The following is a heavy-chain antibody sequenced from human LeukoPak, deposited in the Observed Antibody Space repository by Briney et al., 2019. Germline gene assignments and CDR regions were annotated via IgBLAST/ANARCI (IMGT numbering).Heavy chain of an antibody. Sequence: GGSLRLSCAASGFTFSSYAMSWVRQAPGKGLEWVSAISGGGGSTYYADSVKGRFTISRDNSKNTLYLQMNSLRAEDTAVYYCAKDHITIFGVVIIPDYYYGMDVWGQGTTVTVSS. CDR3: AKDHITIFGVVIIPDYYYGMDV. D-gene: IGHD3-3*01. CDR2: ISGGGGST. V-gene: IGHV3-23*01. J-gene: IGHJ6*02. CDR1: GFTFSSYA.